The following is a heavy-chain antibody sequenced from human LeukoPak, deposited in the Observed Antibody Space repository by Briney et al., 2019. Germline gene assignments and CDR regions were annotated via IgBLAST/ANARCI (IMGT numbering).Heavy chain of an antibody. CDR3: ARGDGSSWDGDAFDI. CDR1: GGSISSGSYY. Sequence: SQTLSLTCTVSGGSISSGSYYWSWIRQPAGKGLEWIGSIYHSGSTNYNPSLKSRVTISVDKSKNQFSLKLSSVTAADTAVYYCARGDGSSWDGDAFDIWGQGTMVTVSS. D-gene: IGHD6-13*01. V-gene: IGHV4-61*02. J-gene: IGHJ3*02. CDR2: IYHSGST.